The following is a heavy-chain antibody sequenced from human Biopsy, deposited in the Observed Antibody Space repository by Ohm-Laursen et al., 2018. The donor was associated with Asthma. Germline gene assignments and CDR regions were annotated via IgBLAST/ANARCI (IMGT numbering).Heavy chain of an antibody. V-gene: IGHV1-18*01. J-gene: IGHJ6*02. CDR1: GYTFNSAG. D-gene: IGHD3-10*01. CDR3: ARAVDYSHYYGIDV. Sequence: SVKVSCTTSGYTFNSAGITWVRQAPGQGLEWMGWISVYNGNAKVAQKLQDRVTMITDTSTSTAYMELRSPRSDDTAVYFCARAVDYSHYYGIDVWGQGTTVTVS. CDR2: ISVYNGNA.